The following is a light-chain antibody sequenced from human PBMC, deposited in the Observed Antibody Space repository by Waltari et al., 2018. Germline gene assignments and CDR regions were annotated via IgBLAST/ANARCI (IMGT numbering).Light chain of an antibody. Sequence: QSALTQPASVSGSPGPSITISCTGTNSDVGSYNLVSWYQQHPGKAPKLMIYEGSKRPSGVSDRFSGSKSGNTASLAISGLQAEDEADYYCCSYAGSNTPVVFGGGTKLTVL. V-gene: IGLV2-23*01. CDR1: NSDVGSYNL. J-gene: IGLJ2*01. CDR2: EGS. CDR3: CSYAGSNTPVV.